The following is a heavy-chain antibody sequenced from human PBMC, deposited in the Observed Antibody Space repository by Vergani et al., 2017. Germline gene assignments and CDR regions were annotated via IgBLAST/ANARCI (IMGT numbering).Heavy chain of an antibody. CDR2: IYTSGST. D-gene: IGHD6-13*01. CDR1: GGSISSYY. J-gene: IGHJ4*02. V-gene: IGHV4-4*07. Sequence: QVQLQESGPGLVKPSETLSLTCTVSGGSISSYYWSWIRQPAGKGLGWIGRIYTSGSTNYNPSLKSRVTMSVDTSKNQFSLKLSSVTAADTAVYYCARYSSSWYAFDYWGQGTLVTVSS. CDR3: ARYSSSWYAFDY.